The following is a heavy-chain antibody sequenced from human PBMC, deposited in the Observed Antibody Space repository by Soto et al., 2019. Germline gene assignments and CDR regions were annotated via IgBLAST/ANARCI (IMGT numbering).Heavy chain of an antibody. J-gene: IGHJ4*02. Sequence: EVQLLESGGGLVQPGGSLRLSCAASGFTFSNYGMNWIRLAPGEGLEWVSTVSPAGSTFYADSVRGRFTISRDNYKSTVDLQMNGLRVDDTAIYYCVRSWAYWGRGTVVTVSS. D-gene: IGHD6-13*01. V-gene: IGHV3-23*01. CDR3: VRSWAY. CDR2: VSPAGST. CDR1: GFTFSNYG.